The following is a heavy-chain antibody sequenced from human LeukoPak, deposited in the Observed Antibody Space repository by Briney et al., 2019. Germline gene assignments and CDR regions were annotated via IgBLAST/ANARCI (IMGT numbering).Heavy chain of an antibody. CDR3: TRVASRVMTTYYFDY. CDR1: GFTFGDYA. CDR2: IRSRAYGATT. Sequence: PGGSLRLSCTASGFTFGDYALSWLRQAPGKGVEWVAFIRSRAYGATTEYAASVKDRFTISRDDSKSIAYLHMNSLKTGDTAVYYCTRVASRVMTTYYFDYWGQGALVTVSS. D-gene: IGHD3-16*01. J-gene: IGHJ4*02. V-gene: IGHV3-49*03.